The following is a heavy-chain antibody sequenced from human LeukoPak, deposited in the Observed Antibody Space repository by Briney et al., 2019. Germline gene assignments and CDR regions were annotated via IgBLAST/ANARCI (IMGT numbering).Heavy chain of an antibody. CDR1: GGSISSGGYS. Sequence: SETLSLTCAVSGGSISSGGYSWSWIRQPPGKGLEWIGYIYHSGSTYYNPSLKSRVTISVDRSKNQFSLKLSSATAADTAVYYCASYGSGSYPFDYWGQGTLVTVSS. V-gene: IGHV4-30-2*01. D-gene: IGHD3-10*01. CDR2: IYHSGST. CDR3: ASYGSGSYPFDY. J-gene: IGHJ4*02.